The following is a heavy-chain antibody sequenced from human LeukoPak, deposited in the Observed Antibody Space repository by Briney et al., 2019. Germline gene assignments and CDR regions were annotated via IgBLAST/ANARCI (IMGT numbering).Heavy chain of an antibody. CDR1: GGTFSSYA. J-gene: IGHJ3*02. CDR2: ISAYNGNT. Sequence: GSSVKVSCKASGGTFSSYAISWVRQAPGQGLEWMGWISAYNGNTNYAQKLQGRVTMTTDTSTSTAYMELRSLRSDDTAVYYCATANRYCTNGVCYAGAFDIWGQGTMVTVSS. D-gene: IGHD2-8*01. CDR3: ATANRYCTNGVCYAGAFDI. V-gene: IGHV1-18*01.